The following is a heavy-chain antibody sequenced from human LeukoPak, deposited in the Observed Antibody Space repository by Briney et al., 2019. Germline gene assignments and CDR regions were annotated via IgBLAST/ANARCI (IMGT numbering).Heavy chain of an antibody. CDR1: EFTVSNNY. Sequence: GGFLRLSCAASEFTVSNNYLSWVRQAPGKGLEWVSIIYSGGSTYYADSVKGRFTISRDNSKNTLYLQMNSLRAEDTAVYYCAKAPRDSTTRYFDLWGRGTLVTVSS. V-gene: IGHV3-53*01. CDR3: AKAPRDSTTRYFDL. J-gene: IGHJ2*01. D-gene: IGHD5/OR15-5a*01. CDR2: IYSGGST.